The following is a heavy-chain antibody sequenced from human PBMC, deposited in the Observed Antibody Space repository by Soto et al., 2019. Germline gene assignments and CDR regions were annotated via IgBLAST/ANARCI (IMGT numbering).Heavy chain of an antibody. D-gene: IGHD3-10*01. V-gene: IGHV4-31*02. J-gene: IGHJ4*02. CDR3: ARALGSWYFDY. CDR1: GGSISSGGYY. Sequence: QVQLQESGPGLVKPSQILSLTWTVSGGSISSGGYYWSWIRQHPGKGQEWIGYIYYRGSTYYNPSLKSRVTISVDTSKNQSSLKLSSVTAADTAVYYCARALGSWYFDYWGQGTLVTVSS. CDR2: IYYRGST.